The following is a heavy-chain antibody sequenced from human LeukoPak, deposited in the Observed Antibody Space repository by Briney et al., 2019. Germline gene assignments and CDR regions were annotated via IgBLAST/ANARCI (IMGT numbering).Heavy chain of an antibody. Sequence: PSETLSLTCTVSGYSIIGYYWSWIRQPPGKGLEWIGYIYNTVDTNYNPYLKSRVTVSIDLSTKQFSLRLTSLNAADTAVYYCARRRYYDSSGYNPTYYFDYWGQGILVTVSS. CDR2: IYNTVDT. J-gene: IGHJ4*02. CDR3: ARRRYYDSSGYNPTYYFDY. D-gene: IGHD3-22*01. V-gene: IGHV4-59*01. CDR1: GYSIIGYY.